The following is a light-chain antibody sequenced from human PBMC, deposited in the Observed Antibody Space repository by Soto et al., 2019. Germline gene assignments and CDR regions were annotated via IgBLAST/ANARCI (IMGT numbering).Light chain of an antibody. CDR3: CSYAGSKTWV. J-gene: IGLJ3*02. V-gene: IGLV2-23*02. CDR1: ISDIGGYNF. CDR2: DVN. Sequence: QSALTQPASVSGSPGQSITISCTGTISDIGGYNFISWYQHHPGKAPKLVIYDVNNRPSGISYRFSGSKSGNTASLTISGLQSEDEADFYCCSYAGSKTWVFGGGTKVTVL.